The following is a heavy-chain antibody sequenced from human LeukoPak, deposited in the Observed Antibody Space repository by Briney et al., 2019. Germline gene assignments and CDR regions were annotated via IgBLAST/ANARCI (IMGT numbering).Heavy chain of an antibody. J-gene: IGHJ4*02. Sequence: GGSLRLSCAASGFTFSSYAMSWVRQAPGKGLEWVSAISGSGGSTYYADSVKGRFTTSRDNSKNTLYLQMNSLRAEDTAVYYCAKARNRQWLAHYYFDYWGQGTLVTVSS. CDR2: ISGSGGST. CDR1: GFTFSSYA. V-gene: IGHV3-23*01. CDR3: AKARNRQWLAHYYFDY. D-gene: IGHD6-19*01.